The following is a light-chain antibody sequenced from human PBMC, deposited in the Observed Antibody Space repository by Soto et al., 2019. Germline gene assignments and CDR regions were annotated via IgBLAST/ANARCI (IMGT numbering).Light chain of an antibody. Sequence: EIVLTQSPGILSLSPGERASLSCGASQSVANTYLAWYQQRPGLPPRLVIFGASNRATGIPDRFSGSGSGTEFTLTISRLEPEDFAVYYCQQYDNSPRAPTFGGGTKVDIK. CDR1: QSVANTY. CDR2: GAS. V-gene: IGKV3-20*01. CDR3: QQYDNSPRAPT. J-gene: IGKJ4*01.